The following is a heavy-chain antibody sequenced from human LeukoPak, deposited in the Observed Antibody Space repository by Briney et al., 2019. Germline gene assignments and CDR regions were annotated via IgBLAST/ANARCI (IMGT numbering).Heavy chain of an antibody. CDR3: AREADYGDYSRGIDY. CDR2: ISAYNGNT. Sequence: ASVKVSCKASGHTFTTYYVHLVRQAPGQGLEWMGWISAYNGNTNYAQKLQGRVTMTTDTSTSTAYMELRSLRSDDTAVYYCAREADYGDYSRGIDYWGQGTLVTVSS. J-gene: IGHJ4*02. CDR1: GHTFTTYY. V-gene: IGHV1-18*04. D-gene: IGHD4-17*01.